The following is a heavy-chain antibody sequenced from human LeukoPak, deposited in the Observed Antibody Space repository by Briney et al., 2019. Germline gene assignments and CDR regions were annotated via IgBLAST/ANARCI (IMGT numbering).Heavy chain of an antibody. CDR1: GGSISSYY. D-gene: IGHD4-17*01. Sequence: SETLSLTCTVSGGSISSYYWSWIRQPPGKGLEWIGYIYYSGSTNYNPSLKSRVTISVDTSKNQFSLELSSVTAPETAVYYCARSYGDYPLYYFDYWGQGTLVTVSS. V-gene: IGHV4-59*01. CDR3: ARSYGDYPLYYFDY. CDR2: IYYSGST. J-gene: IGHJ4*02.